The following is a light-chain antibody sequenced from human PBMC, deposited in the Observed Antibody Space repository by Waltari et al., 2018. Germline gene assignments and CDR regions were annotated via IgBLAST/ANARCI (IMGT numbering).Light chain of an antibody. CDR3: MQGTHWPYT. J-gene: IGKJ2*01. CDR2: KVS. V-gene: IGKV2-30*01. CDR1: QSLVYKDGKTY. Sequence: DVVMTQSPLSLPVTLGQPASISCRSSQSLVYKDGKTYLSWFQQRPGQPPRRLIYKVSNRDSGVPDRFSGSGSGSDFTLRISRVEAEDVGVYYCMQGTHWPYTFGQGTKLEIK.